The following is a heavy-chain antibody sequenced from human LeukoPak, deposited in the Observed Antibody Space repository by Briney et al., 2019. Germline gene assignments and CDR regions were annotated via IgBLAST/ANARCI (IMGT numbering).Heavy chain of an antibody. J-gene: IGHJ4*02. CDR3: ATGGVGATSPLFIDY. CDR1: GFTFSIYS. CDR2: ISSSGSY. Sequence: GVSLRLSYAASGFTFSIYSMNWVRQARGKGLESVSFISSSGSYNYANSLKGRFTSARDNARNSLFLQMNSLRAEDTAVYYCATGGVGATSPLFIDYWGQGTLVTVSS. D-gene: IGHD1-26*01. V-gene: IGHV3-21*01.